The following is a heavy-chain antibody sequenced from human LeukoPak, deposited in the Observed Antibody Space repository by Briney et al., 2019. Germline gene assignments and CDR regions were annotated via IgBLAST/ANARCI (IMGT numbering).Heavy chain of an antibody. V-gene: IGHV3-9*01. CDR3: VVGEQWWFDP. Sequence: QPGRSLRLSCAASGFTFDDYAMHWVRHAPGKGLEWVSGISSSSSYIYYADSVKGRFTISRDNAKNSLYLQMNSLRAEDTAVYYCVVGEQWWFDPWGQGTLVTVSS. D-gene: IGHD3-10*01. CDR2: ISSSSSYI. CDR1: GFTFDDYA. J-gene: IGHJ5*02.